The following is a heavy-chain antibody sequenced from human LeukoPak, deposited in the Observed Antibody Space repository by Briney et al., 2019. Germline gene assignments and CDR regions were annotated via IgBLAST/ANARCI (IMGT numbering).Heavy chain of an antibody. D-gene: IGHD2/OR15-2a*01. Sequence: GGSLRLSCAASGFTFSSHAMSWVRQAPGKGLEWVSAISGSGGSTYYADSVKGRFTISRDNSKNTLYLQMNSLRAEDTAVYYCAKTPGHGFYYFDYWGQGTLVTVSS. CDR2: ISGSGGST. CDR3: AKTPGHGFYYFDY. V-gene: IGHV3-23*01. J-gene: IGHJ4*02. CDR1: GFTFSSHA.